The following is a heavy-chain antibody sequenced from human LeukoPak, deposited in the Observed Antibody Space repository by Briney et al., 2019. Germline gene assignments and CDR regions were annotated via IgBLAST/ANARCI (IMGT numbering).Heavy chain of an antibody. D-gene: IGHD6-13*01. CDR2: INHSGST. Sequence: SETLSLTCAVYGGSFSGYYWSWVRQPPGKGLEWIGEINHSGSTNYNPSLKSRVTISVDTSKNQFSLKLSSVTAADTAVYYCARGVGYSSSWYEGNYYYYMDVWGKGTTVTVSS. CDR3: ARGVGYSSSWYEGNYYYYMDV. CDR1: GGSFSGYY. J-gene: IGHJ6*03. V-gene: IGHV4-34*01.